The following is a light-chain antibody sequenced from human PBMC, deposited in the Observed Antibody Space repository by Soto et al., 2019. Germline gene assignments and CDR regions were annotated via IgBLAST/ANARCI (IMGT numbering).Light chain of an antibody. CDR1: SSDVGGYRY. Sequence: QSVLTQPASVSGSPGQSITISCTGTSSDVGGYRYVSWYQQHPGKAPKLMIYEVSNRPSGVSNRFSGSKSGNTASLTISGLQAEDEADYYCSSYTSGSTYVFGTGTKLTV. CDR3: SSYTSGSTYV. CDR2: EVS. V-gene: IGLV2-14*01. J-gene: IGLJ1*01.